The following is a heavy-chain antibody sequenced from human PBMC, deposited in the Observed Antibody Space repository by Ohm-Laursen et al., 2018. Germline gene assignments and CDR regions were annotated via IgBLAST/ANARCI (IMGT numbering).Heavy chain of an antibody. D-gene: IGHD3-9*01. V-gene: IGHV4-59*07. Sequence: SDTLSLTCTVSGASMIDYYWNWIRQPPGKGLEWIGYIYYSGSTKYNPSLESRVTISLDTSRNQFSLRLTSPTAADTAVYYCVRNFNWESPGNFAYWGQGILVTVSS. J-gene: IGHJ4*02. CDR1: GASMIDYY. CDR3: VRNFNWESPGNFAY. CDR2: IYYSGST.